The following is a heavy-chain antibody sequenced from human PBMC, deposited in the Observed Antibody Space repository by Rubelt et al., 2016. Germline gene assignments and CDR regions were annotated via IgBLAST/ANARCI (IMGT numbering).Heavy chain of an antibody. CDR2: IYHSGST. Sequence: QVQLQQWGAGLLKPSETLSLTCAVYGGSFSGYYWSWIRQPPGKGLEWIGSIYHSGSTYYNPSLKSRVTISVDTSKNQFSRKLSSVTAADTAVYYCARDRLGYSPPENWGQGTLVTVSS. J-gene: IGHJ4*02. V-gene: IGHV4-34*01. CDR1: GGSFSGYY. CDR3: ARDRLGYSPPEN. D-gene: IGHD5-18*01.